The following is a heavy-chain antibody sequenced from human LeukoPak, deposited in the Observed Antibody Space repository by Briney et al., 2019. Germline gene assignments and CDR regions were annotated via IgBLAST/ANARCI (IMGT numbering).Heavy chain of an antibody. J-gene: IGHJ6*03. CDR2: IYYSGST. D-gene: IGHD6-6*01. V-gene: IGHV4-39*07. CDR3: AGDGGVAARPREHYYMDV. CDR1: GGSISSSSYY. Sequence: PSETLSLTCTVSGGSISSSSYYWGWIRQPPGKGLEWIGSIYYSGSTYYNPSLKNRVTISVDTSKNQFSLKLSSVTAADTAVYYCAGDGGVAARPREHYYMDVWGRGTTVTVSS.